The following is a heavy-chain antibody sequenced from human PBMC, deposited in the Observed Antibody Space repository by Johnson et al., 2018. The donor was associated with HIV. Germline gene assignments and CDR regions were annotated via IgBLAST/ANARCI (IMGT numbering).Heavy chain of an antibody. CDR3: ARAYIYGACDI. CDR2: IWYDGSNK. V-gene: IGHV3-33*08. D-gene: IGHD2/OR15-2a*01. J-gene: IGHJ3*02. Sequence: QVQLVESGGELVQPGGSLRLSCAASGFTFSNAWMSWVRQAPGKGLEWVAVIWYDGSNKYYADSVKGRFTISRDNSKNTLYLQMNSLRAEDTAVYYCARAYIYGACDIWGQGTMVTVSS. CDR1: GFTFSNAW.